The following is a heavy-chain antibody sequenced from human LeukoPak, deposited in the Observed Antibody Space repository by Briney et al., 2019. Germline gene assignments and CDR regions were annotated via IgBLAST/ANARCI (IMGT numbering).Heavy chain of an antibody. CDR3: ARDSGGYGEY. CDR2: ISYDGSNK. Sequence: QSGGSLRLSCVASGFTFSSYATRWVRQAPGKGLGWVAVISYDGSNKYYADSVKGRFTISRDNSKNTLYLQMNSLRAEDTAVYYCARDSGGYGEYWGQGTLVTVSS. D-gene: IGHD1-26*01. CDR1: GFTFSSYA. J-gene: IGHJ4*02. V-gene: IGHV3-30*04.